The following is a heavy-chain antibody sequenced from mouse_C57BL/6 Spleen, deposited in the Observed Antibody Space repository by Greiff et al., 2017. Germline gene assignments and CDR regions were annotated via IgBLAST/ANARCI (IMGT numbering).Heavy chain of an antibody. CDR1: GFSFNTYA. D-gene: IGHD2-1*01. CDR3: VGQHGNSAWFAY. V-gene: IGHV10-1*01. CDR2: IRSKSNNYAT. Sequence: DVMLVESGGGLVQPKGSLKLSCAASGFSFNTYAMNWVRQAPGTGLEWVARIRSKSNNYATYYADSVKNRFTISRDDSESMLYLQMNNLKTEDTAMYDCVGQHGNSAWFAYWGQGTLVTVSA. J-gene: IGHJ3*01.